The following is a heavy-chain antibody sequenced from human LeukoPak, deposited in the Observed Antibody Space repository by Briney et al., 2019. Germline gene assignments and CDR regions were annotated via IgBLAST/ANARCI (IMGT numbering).Heavy chain of an antibody. D-gene: IGHD1-26*01. V-gene: IGHV3-74*01. J-gene: IGHJ4*02. CDR1: GFTFSSYW. CDR3: ARGGKVGALDY. Sequence: GGSLRLSCAASGFTFSSYWMHWVRQAPGKGLVWVSRINSDGSSTSYADSVKGRFTISRDNAKNTLYLQMNSLRAEDTAVYYCARGGKVGALDYWGQGTLVTVSS. CDR2: INSDGSST.